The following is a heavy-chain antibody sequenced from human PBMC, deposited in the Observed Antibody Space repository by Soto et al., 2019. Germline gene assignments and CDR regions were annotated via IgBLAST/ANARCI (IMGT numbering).Heavy chain of an antibody. J-gene: IGHJ4*02. D-gene: IGHD3-16*02. V-gene: IGHV3-49*03. CDR2: IRSKAYGGTT. CDR3: TRGDYVWGSYRSPQIDY. Sequence: GGSLRLSCTASGFTFGDYAMSWFRQAPGKGLEWVGFIRSKAYGGTTEYAASVKGRFTISRDDSKSIAYLQMNSLKTEDTAVYYCTRGDYVWGSYRSPQIDYWGQGTLVTVSS. CDR1: GFTFGDYA.